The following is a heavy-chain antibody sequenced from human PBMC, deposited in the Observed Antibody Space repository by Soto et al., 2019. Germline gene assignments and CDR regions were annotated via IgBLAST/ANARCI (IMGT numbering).Heavy chain of an antibody. D-gene: IGHD4-17*01. CDR3: ARVFTVTTYAFDI. CDR1: GGSISSYH. Sequence: SETLSLTCTVSGGSISSYHWSWIRQPPGKGLEWIGYMYYSGGTDYNPSLKSRVTISLDTSKNQFSLKLSSVTAVDTAVYYCARVFTVTTYAFDIWGQGTMVTVSS. J-gene: IGHJ3*02. CDR2: MYYSGGT. V-gene: IGHV4-59*01.